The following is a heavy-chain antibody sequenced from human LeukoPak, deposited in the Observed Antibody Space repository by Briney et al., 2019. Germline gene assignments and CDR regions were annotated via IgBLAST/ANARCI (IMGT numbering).Heavy chain of an antibody. CDR2: IRYDGSNK. J-gene: IGHJ4*02. CDR3: AKNEGGWYSYGYSLDY. Sequence: GGSLRHSCAASGFTFSSYGMHWVRQAPGKGLEWVAFIRYDGSNKYYADSVKGRLTISRDNSQNTLYLQMNSLRDEDTAVYYCAKNEGGWYSYGYSLDYWGQGTLVTVSS. V-gene: IGHV3-30*02. CDR1: GFTFSSYG. D-gene: IGHD5-18*01.